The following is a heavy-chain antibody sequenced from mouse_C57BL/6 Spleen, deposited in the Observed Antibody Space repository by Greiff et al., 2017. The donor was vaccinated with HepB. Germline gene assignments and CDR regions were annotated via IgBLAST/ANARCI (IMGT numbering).Heavy chain of an antibody. CDR1: GYSITSGYD. CDR3: ARGNYGSSYGFDY. CDR2: ISYSGST. Sequence: DVKLQESGPGMVKPSQSLSLTCTVTGYSITSGYDWHWIRHFPGNKLEWMGYISYSGSTNYNPSLKSRISITHDTSKNHFFLKLNSVTTEDTATYYCARGNYGSSYGFDYWGQGTTLTVSS. J-gene: IGHJ2*01. D-gene: IGHD1-1*01. V-gene: IGHV3-1*01.